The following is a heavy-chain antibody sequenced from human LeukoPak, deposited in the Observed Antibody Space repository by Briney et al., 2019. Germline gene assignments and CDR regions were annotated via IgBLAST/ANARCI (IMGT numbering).Heavy chain of an antibody. CDR3: ARDHAYRTDY. Sequence: GGSLRLSCAASGFSFSNDWMCWVRQAPGKGLEWVANINQDESRKYYVDSVKGRFTISRDNAKNSLYLQMSSLRAEDTAVYYCARDHAYRTDYWGQGTLVTVSS. V-gene: IGHV3-7*01. CDR2: INQDESRK. CDR1: GFSFSNDW. D-gene: IGHD2-2*01. J-gene: IGHJ4*02.